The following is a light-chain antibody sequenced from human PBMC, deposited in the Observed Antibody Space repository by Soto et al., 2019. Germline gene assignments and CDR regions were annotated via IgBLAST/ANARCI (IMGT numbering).Light chain of an antibody. CDR3: QQYNNWPLYT. CDR1: QSVSSN. V-gene: IGKV3-15*01. J-gene: IGKJ2*01. CDR2: GAS. Sequence: EIVMTQSPATLSVSPGERATLSCRASQSVSSNLAWYQQKPGQAPRLLIYGASTRATGIPARFSGSWSGTEFTLTISSLQSGDFAVYYCQQYNNWPLYTLGQGTNLDIK.